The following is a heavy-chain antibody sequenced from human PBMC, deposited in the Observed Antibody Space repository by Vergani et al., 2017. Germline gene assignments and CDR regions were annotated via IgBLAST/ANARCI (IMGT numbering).Heavy chain of an antibody. J-gene: IGHJ5*01. V-gene: IGHV3-23*01. CDR3: AIDTSGWLGAFDS. CDR2: ISSIGGHT. D-gene: IGHD6-19*01. CDR1: GFTFSNYA. Sequence: EVQLLESGGGLVQPGGSLRLSCVGSGFTFSNYALSWVRQAPGKGLEWVSGISSIGGHTYYADSVKGRFSVSREDAKNTLFLQMDSLKVEDTAVYYCAIDTSGWLGAFDSWGQGTRVTVSS.